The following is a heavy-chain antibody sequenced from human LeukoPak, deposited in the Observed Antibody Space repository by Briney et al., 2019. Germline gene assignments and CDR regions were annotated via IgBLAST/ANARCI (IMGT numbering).Heavy chain of an antibody. CDR2: ISARDGRT. CDR3: AKDRNDWRQGIDS. D-gene: IGHD1-1*01. V-gene: IGHV3-23*01. CDR1: GFTFSDHA. Sequence: GGSLRLSCAASGFTFSDHAMNWVRQAPGKGLEWVSIISARDGRTYYADSVKGRFTISRDNFKNTLYLQMNSLRAEDTAVYYCAKDRNDWRQGIDSWGQGTLVTVSS. J-gene: IGHJ4*02.